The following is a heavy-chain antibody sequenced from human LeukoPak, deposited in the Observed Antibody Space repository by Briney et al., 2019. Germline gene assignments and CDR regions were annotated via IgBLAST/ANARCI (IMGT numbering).Heavy chain of an antibody. CDR2: ISYDGSNK. J-gene: IGHJ4*02. CDR3: ARAGSSLFDY. D-gene: IGHD1-26*01. V-gene: IGHV3-30-3*01. CDR1: GFTFSSYA. Sequence: GRSLRLSCAASGFTFSSYAMHWVRQAPGKGLEWVAVISYDGSNKYYADSVEGRFTISRDNSKNTLYLQMNSLRAEDTAVYYCARAGSSLFDYWGQGTLVTVSS.